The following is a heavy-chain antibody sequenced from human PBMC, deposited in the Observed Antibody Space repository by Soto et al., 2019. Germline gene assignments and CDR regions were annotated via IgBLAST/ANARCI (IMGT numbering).Heavy chain of an antibody. V-gene: IGHV3-30-3*01. J-gene: IGHJ6*02. Sequence: QVQLVQSGGGVVQPGRSLRLSCAASGFTLSDFAMHWVRQAPGKGLEWVALISNDGGIEHYGDSVRGRFTISRDNSKHMLYLQMTSLRVEDSAVYYCARAVPGMDVRGQGTTVTVSS. CDR1: GFTLSDFA. CDR3: ARAVPGMDV. CDR2: ISNDGGIE.